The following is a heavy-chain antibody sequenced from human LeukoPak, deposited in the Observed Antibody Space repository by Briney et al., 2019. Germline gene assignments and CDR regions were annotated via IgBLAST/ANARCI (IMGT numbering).Heavy chain of an antibody. CDR1: GFTFDDYG. D-gene: IGHD1-26*01. Sequence: GGSLRLSCAASGFTFDDYGMSWVRQTPGKGLEWVSGINWNGGSTAYADSVKGRFTISRDNAKNSLYLQMNSLRAEDTAVYYCAREDDGSYYKFWGQGTMVTVSS. CDR3: AREDDGSYYKF. J-gene: IGHJ3*01. V-gene: IGHV3-20*04. CDR2: INWNGGST.